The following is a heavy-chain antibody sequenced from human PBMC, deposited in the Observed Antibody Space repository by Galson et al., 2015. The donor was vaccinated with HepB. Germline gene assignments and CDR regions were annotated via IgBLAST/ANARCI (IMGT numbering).Heavy chain of an antibody. CDR2: IKQDGSEK. Sequence: SLRLSCAASGFTFSSYWMSWVRQAPGKGLEWVANIKQDGSEKYYVDSVKGRFTISRDNAKNSLYLQMNSLRAEDTAVYYCASNGFAPYYYYGMDVWGQGTTVTVSS. J-gene: IGHJ6*02. CDR3: ASNGFAPYYYYGMDV. CDR1: GFTFSSYW. D-gene: IGHD2-8*01. V-gene: IGHV3-7*03.